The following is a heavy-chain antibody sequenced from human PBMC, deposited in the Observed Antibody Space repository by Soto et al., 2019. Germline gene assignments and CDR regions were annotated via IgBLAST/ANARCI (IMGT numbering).Heavy chain of an antibody. CDR3: ARGPGYYFDY. J-gene: IGHJ4*02. CDR2: ISSKGGSA. Sequence: EVQLVESGGGLVQPGGSLRLSCAASGFTFSSYAMHWVRQAPGKGLVYVSAISSKGGSAYYANSVKGRFTISRDNSKNTLYLQMGSLRAEDMAVYYCARGPGYYFDYWGQGTLVTVSS. V-gene: IGHV3-64*01. CDR1: GFTFSSYA.